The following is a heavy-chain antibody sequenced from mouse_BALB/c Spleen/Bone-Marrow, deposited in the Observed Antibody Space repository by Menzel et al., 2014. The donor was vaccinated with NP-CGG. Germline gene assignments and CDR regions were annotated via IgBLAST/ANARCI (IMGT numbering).Heavy chain of an antibody. CDR2: IYPGDVNT. J-gene: IGHJ2*01. CDR1: IYTFTTYY. V-gene: IGHV1S56*01. Sequence: LVESGPELVKPGASVRISCKASIYTFTTYYIYWVKQRPGQGLEWIGWIYPGDVNTKYNEKFKAKATLTADKSSSTAYMQLSSLTSEDSAVYFCARSRYGSYYGYWGQGTPLTVSS. CDR3: ARSRYGSYYGY. D-gene: IGHD1-1*01.